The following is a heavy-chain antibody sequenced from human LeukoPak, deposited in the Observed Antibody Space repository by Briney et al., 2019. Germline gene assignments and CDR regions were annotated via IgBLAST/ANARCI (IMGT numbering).Heavy chain of an antibody. D-gene: IGHD6-19*01. V-gene: IGHV3-64D*06. CDR1: GFTFSTYA. CDR2: ISRNGGRT. Sequence: GGSLRLSCSASGFTFSTYAMHWVRQAPGKGLEYVSAISRNGGRTYYADSVKGRFTISRDNSKNTLYLQMSSLRAEDTAVYYCARVPLQWLIDAFDIWGQGTMVTVSS. J-gene: IGHJ3*02. CDR3: ARVPLQWLIDAFDI.